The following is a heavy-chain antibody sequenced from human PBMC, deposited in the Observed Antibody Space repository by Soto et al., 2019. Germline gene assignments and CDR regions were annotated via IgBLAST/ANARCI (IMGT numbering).Heavy chain of an antibody. J-gene: IGHJ3*02. V-gene: IGHV3-64D*08. CDR3: VSPDPSYDILTGTDAFDI. D-gene: IGHD3-9*01. CDR2: ISSNGGST. Sequence: GGSLRLSCSASGFTFSSYAMHWVRQAPGKGLEYVSAISSNGGSTYYADSVKGRFTISRDNSKNTLYLQMSSLRAEDTAVYYCVSPDPSYDILTGTDAFDIWGQGTMVTVSS. CDR1: GFTFSSYA.